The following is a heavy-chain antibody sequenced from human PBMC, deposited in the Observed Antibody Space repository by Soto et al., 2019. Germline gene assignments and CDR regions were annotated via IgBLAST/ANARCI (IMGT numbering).Heavy chain of an antibody. CDR3: VHSTGGSSGPEWYFDL. Sequence: QITLKESGPTLVKPTQTLTLTCTFSGFSLSTSGVGVGWIRQPPGKALEWLALIYWDDDKRYSPSLKSRLTITKDTSKNQVVLTMTNMDPVDTATYYCVHSTGGSSGPEWYFDLWGRGTLVTVSS. CDR1: GFSLSTSGVG. V-gene: IGHV2-5*02. D-gene: IGHD6-19*01. J-gene: IGHJ2*01. CDR2: IYWDDDK.